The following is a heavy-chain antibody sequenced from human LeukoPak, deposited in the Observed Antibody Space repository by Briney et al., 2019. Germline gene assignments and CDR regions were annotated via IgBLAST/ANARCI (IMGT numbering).Heavy chain of an antibody. CDR2: INPNSGGT. J-gene: IGHJ5*02. V-gene: IGHV1-2*02. CDR1: GYTFTGYY. CDR3: ARAPSSGYSDNWFDP. D-gene: IGHD3-22*01. Sequence: ASVKVSCKASGYTFTGYYMHWVRQAPGQGLEWMGWINPNSGGTNYAQKFQGRVTMTRDTSISTAYMELSSLRSEDTAVYYCARAPSSGYSDNWFDPWGQGTLVTVSS.